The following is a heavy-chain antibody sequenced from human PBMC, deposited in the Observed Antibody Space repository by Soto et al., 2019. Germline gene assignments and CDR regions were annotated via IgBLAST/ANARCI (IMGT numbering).Heavy chain of an antibody. CDR3: AGPPSGAKYGMDG. J-gene: IGHJ6*02. V-gene: IGHV1-69*02. CDR2: IIPILGIA. Sequence: QVQLVQSGAEVKKPGSSVKVSCKASGGTFSSYTISWVRQAPGQGLEWMGRIIPILGIANYAQKFQGRVTITADKSTSTAYMELSSLSSEDTAVYYCAGPPSGAKYGMDGWGQGTTVTVS. D-gene: IGHD6-25*01. CDR1: GGTFSSYT.